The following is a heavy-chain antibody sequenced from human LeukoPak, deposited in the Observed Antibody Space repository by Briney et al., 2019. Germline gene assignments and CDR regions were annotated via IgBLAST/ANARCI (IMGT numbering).Heavy chain of an antibody. D-gene: IGHD6-13*01. Sequence: SQTLSLTCAVSGGSISSGGYSWSWLRQPPGKGLEWIGYIYYSGSTYYNPSLKSRVTISVDTSKNQFSLKLCAVTAADTAVYYCARDRLGSFYYFNYWGQGTLVTVSS. J-gene: IGHJ4*02. CDR3: ARDRLGSFYYFNY. CDR2: IYYSGST. V-gene: IGHV4-30-4*07. CDR1: GGSISSGGYS.